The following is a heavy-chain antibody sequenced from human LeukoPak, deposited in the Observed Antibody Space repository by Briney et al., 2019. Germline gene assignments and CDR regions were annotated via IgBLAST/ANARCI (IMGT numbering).Heavy chain of an antibody. CDR3: ARGHYGMDV. CDR1: GFPFSDYY. V-gene: IGHV3-11*05. Sequence: PGGSLRLSCAASGFPFSDYYMTWIRQAPGKGLEWVSYTSSSSGDTNYADSVKGRFTISRDNAKNSLYRQMNSLRVEDTAVYYCARGHYGMDVWGQGTTVTVS. CDR2: TSSSSGDT. J-gene: IGHJ6*02.